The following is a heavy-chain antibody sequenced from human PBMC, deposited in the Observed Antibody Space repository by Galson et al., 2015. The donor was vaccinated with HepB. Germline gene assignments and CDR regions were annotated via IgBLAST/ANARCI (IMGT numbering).Heavy chain of an antibody. CDR1: GFTFDDYG. D-gene: IGHD2-15*01. Sequence: SLRLSCAASGFTFDDYGMSWVRQAPGKGLEWVSGINWNGGSTGYADSVKGRFTISRDNAKNSLYLQMNSLRAEDTALYYCARGQDPYYYYGMDVWGQGTTVTVSS. CDR2: INWNGGST. V-gene: IGHV3-20*04. J-gene: IGHJ6*02. CDR3: ARGQDPYYYYGMDV.